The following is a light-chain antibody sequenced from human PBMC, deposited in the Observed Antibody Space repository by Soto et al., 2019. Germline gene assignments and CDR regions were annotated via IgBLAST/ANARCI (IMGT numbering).Light chain of an antibody. CDR3: SSYTSSSTV. J-gene: IGLJ1*01. CDR2: DVS. Sequence: QSALTQPASVSGSPGQSITISCTGTSSDVGGYNYVSWYQQHPGKAPKLMIYDVSNRPSGVSNRFSGSKSGNTASLTISGLQAEDEADYCCSSYTSSSTVFGTGTKVTVL. V-gene: IGLV2-14*01. CDR1: SSDVGGYNY.